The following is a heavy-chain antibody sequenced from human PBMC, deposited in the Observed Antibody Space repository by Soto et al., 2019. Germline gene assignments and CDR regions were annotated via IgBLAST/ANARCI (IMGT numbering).Heavy chain of an antibody. D-gene: IGHD3-3*01. V-gene: IGHV3-64*01. CDR1: GFTFSSYA. Sequence: EVQLVESGGGLVQPGGSLRLSCAASGFTFSSYAMHWVRQAPGKGLEYVSAISSNGGSTYYANSVKGRFTISRDNSKNTLYLQMGSLRAEDMAVYYCARSASIPNLELLLSPYMDVWGKGTTVTVSS. CDR2: ISSNGGST. J-gene: IGHJ6*03. CDR3: ARSASIPNLELLLSPYMDV.